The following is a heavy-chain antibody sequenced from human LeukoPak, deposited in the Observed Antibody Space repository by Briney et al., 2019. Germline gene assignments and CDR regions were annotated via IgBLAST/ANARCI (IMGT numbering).Heavy chain of an antibody. CDR3: AKAQDEEWELKKATDY. J-gene: IGHJ4*02. V-gene: IGHV3-23*01. CDR2: ISGSGGST. CDR1: GFTFSAYW. Sequence: PGGSLRLSCAASGFTFSAYWMHWVRQAPGKGLEWVSAISGSGGSTYYADSVKGRFTIFRDNSKNTLYLQMNSLRAEDTAVYYCAKAQDEEWELKKATDYWGQGTLVTVSS. D-gene: IGHD1-26*01.